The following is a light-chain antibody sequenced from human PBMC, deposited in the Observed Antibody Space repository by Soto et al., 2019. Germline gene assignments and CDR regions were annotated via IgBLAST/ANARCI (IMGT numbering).Light chain of an antibody. CDR2: AAS. J-gene: IGKJ4*01. CDR3: QQIYSTPGT. V-gene: IGKV1-39*01. Sequence: DIQMTQSPSSLSASVGDRVTITCRASQSISSYLNWYQQKPGKAPKLLIYAASSLQSGVPSRFSGNGWGKYLTLNLSSLRPEDFATYYCQQIYSTPGTFGKGPRGDIK. CDR1: QSISSY.